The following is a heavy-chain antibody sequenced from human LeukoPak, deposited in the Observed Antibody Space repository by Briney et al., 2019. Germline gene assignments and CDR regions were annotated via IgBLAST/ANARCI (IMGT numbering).Heavy chain of an antibody. J-gene: IGHJ4*02. D-gene: IGHD4-17*01. V-gene: IGHV3-21*01. CDR3: ASTYYGDYTFDY. CDR2: ISSSSSYI. CDR1: GFTFSNYS. Sequence: GGSLRLSCAASGFTFSNYSMNWVRQAPGKGLEWVSSISSSSSYIYYADSVKGRFTISRDNAKNSLYLQMNSLRAEDTAVYYCASTYYGDYTFDYWGQGTLVTVSS.